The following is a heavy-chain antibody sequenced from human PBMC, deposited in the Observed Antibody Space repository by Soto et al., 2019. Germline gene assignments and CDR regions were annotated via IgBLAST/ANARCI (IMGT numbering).Heavy chain of an antibody. CDR3: ARGRFVVVPAAMYNWFDP. CDR1: GGSFSGYY. D-gene: IGHD2-2*01. CDR2: INHSGST. Sequence: SETLSLTCAVYGGSFSGYYWSWIRQPPGKGLEWIGEINHSGSTNYNPSLKSRVTISVDTSKNQFSLKLSSVTAADTAVYYFARGRFVVVPAAMYNWFDPWGQGTLVTVSS. J-gene: IGHJ5*02. V-gene: IGHV4-34*01.